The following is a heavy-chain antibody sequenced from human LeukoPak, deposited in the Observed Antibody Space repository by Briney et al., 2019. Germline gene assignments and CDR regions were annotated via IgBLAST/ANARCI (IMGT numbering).Heavy chain of an antibody. Sequence: GGSLRLSCAASGFTFSSYGMRWVRQAPGKGLEWVADISYSGSNKYYADSVKGRLTISRDNSKNTLSLQMNSLRGEDTAVYYCAKNSGDYGDYEPGFFDYWGQGTLVTVFS. V-gene: IGHV3-30*18. D-gene: IGHD4-17*01. CDR2: ISYSGSNK. CDR3: AKNSGDYGDYEPGFFDY. J-gene: IGHJ4*02. CDR1: GFTFSSYG.